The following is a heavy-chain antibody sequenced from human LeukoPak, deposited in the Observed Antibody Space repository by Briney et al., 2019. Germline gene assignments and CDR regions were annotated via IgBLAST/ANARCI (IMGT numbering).Heavy chain of an antibody. J-gene: IGHJ6*04. CDR1: GFTFSSYG. CDR2: IWYDGSNK. D-gene: IGHD4-17*01. V-gene: IGHV3-33*01. CDR3: ARVTTVTTTYYYGMDV. Sequence: GGSLRLSCAASGFTFSSYGMHWVRQAPGKGLEWVAVIWYDGSNKYYADSVKGRFTISRDNSKNTLYPQMNRVRAEDTAVYYCARVTTVTTTYYYGMDVWGKGTTATVSS.